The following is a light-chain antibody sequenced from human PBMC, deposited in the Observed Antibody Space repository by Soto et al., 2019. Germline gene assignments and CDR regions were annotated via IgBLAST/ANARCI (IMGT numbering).Light chain of an antibody. J-gene: IGLJ2*01. V-gene: IGLV4-69*01. CDR1: SGHSSYA. Sequence: QLVLTQSPSACASLVASVKLTCTMSSGHSSYAIAWHQQQPEKGPRYLMKLNSDGSHSKGDGIPDRFSGSSSGAERYLTISSLQSEDEADYYCQTWGTGVVFGGGTKLTVL. CDR3: QTWGTGVV. CDR2: LNSDGSH.